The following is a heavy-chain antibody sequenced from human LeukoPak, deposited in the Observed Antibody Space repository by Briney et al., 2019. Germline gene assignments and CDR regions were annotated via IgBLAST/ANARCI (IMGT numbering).Heavy chain of an antibody. CDR1: GFTFSSYG. Sequence: GGSLRLPCAASGFTFSSYGMHWVRQALGKGLQWVAFIRYDGNNKYYADSVKGRFTISRDNSKNTLYLQMNSLRAEDTAVYYCAKDMIVVVTCFDYWGQGTLVTVSS. D-gene: IGHD3-22*01. CDR3: AKDMIVVVTCFDY. J-gene: IGHJ4*02. V-gene: IGHV3-30*02. CDR2: IRYDGNNK.